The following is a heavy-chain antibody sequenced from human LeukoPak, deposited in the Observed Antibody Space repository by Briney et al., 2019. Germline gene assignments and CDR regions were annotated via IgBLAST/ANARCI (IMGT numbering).Heavy chain of an antibody. CDR2: IYYSGST. J-gene: IGHJ6*02. V-gene: IGHV4-39*07. CDR1: GGSISSSSYY. D-gene: IGHD1-14*01. Sequence: PETLSLTCTVSGGSISSSSYYWGWIRQPPGKGLEWIGSIYYSGSTYYNPSLKSRVTISVDTSKNQFFLKLSSVTAADTAVYYCARAPPAVAEPDYYYGMDVWGQGTTVTVSS. CDR3: ARAPPAVAEPDYYYGMDV.